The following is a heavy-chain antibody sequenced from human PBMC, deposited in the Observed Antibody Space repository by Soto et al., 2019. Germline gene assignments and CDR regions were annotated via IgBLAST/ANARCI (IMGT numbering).Heavy chain of an antibody. CDR2: ISYDGSNK. D-gene: IGHD3-22*01. CDR1: GFTFSSYG. Sequence: QVQLVESGGGVVQPGRSLRLSCAASGFTFSSYGMHWVRQAPGKGLEWVAVISYDGSNKYYADSVKGRFTISRDNSKNTLYLQMKSLRAEDTAVYYCAKAMYYYDSSGQGDWGQGTLVTVSS. CDR3: AKAMYYYDSSGQGD. J-gene: IGHJ4*02. V-gene: IGHV3-30*18.